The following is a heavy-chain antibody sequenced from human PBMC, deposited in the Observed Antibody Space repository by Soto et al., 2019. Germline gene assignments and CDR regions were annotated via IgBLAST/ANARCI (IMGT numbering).Heavy chain of an antibody. J-gene: IGHJ5*02. D-gene: IGHD2-2*01. V-gene: IGHV1-3*01. CDR2: INAGNGNT. CDR3: ARDRAKYQLLPYNWFDP. CDR1: GFTFTSYA. Sequence: ASVKVSCKAPGFTFTSYAMHWVRQAPGQRLEWMGWINAGNGNTKYSQKFQGRVTITRDTSASTAYMELSSLRSEDTAVYYCARDRAKYQLLPYNWFDPWGQGTLVTVSS.